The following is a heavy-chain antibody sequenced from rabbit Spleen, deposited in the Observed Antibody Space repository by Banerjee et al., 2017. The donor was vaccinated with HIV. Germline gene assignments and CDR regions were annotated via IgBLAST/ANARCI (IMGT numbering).Heavy chain of an antibody. Sequence: QERLVESGGGLVKPEGSLKLSCTASGFSFSDRDVMCWVRQAPGKGLEWIACINTATAKAVYANWAKGRFTISKTSSTTVTLQMTSLTAADTATYFCARDTSSSFSSYGMDLWGPGTLVTVS. D-gene: IGHD1-1*01. CDR3: ARDTSSSFSSYGMDL. CDR2: INTATAKA. V-gene: IGHV1S45*01. CDR1: GFSFSDRDV. J-gene: IGHJ6*01.